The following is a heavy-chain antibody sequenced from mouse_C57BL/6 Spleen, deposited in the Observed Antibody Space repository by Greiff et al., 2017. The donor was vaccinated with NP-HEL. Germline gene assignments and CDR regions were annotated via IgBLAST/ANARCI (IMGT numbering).Heavy chain of an antibody. V-gene: IGHV5-4*03. D-gene: IGHD6-1*01. CDR3: ARVDASYFDD. J-gene: IGHJ2*01. Sequence: DVKLVESGGGLVKPGGSLKLSCAASGFTFSSYAMSWVRQTPEKRLEWVATISDGGSYTYYPDNVKGRFTISRDNAKNNLYLQMSHLTSEDTAMYYCARVDASYFDDWGKGTTLTVSS. CDR1: GFTFSSYA. CDR2: ISDGGSYT.